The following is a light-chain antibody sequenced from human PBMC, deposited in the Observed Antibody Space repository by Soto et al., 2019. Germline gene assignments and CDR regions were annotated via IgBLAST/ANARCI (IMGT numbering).Light chain of an antibody. CDR2: DVS. V-gene: IGLV2-14*03. CDR1: SNDVGGYDY. J-gene: IGLJ2*01. CDR3: SSYTRTNNLVL. Sequence: QSALTQPASVSGSLGQSITISCTGNSNDVGGYDYVSWYQQHPGKVPKVMIYDVSNRPSGVSNRFSGSKSGNTASLTISGLQAEDEADYYCSSYTRTNNLVLFGGGTKLTVL.